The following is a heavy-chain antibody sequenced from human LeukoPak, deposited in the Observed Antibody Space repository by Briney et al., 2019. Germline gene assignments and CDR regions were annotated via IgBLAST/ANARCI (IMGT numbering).Heavy chain of an antibody. CDR2: ISYDGSNK. D-gene: IGHD3-9*01. Sequence: GRSLRLSCAASGFTFSSYAMHWVRQAPGKGLEWVAVISYDGSNKYYADSVKGRFTISRDNSKNTLYLQMNSLRAEDTAVYYCARARGDILTGYCRKPYYYYYGMDVWGQGTTVTVSS. V-gene: IGHV3-30-3*01. CDR3: ARARGDILTGYCRKPYYYYYGMDV. CDR1: GFTFSSYA. J-gene: IGHJ6*02.